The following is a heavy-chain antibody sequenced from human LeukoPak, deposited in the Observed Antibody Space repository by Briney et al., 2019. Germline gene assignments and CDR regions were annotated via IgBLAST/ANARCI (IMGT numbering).Heavy chain of an antibody. Sequence: PSETLSLTCTVSGGSISSSSYYWGWIRQPPGKGLEWIGSIYYSGSTYYNPSLKSRVTISVDTSKNQFSLKLSFVIATDTAVYYCAREYRGWGSSWRYYYYYYMDVWGKGTTVTVSS. CDR2: IYYSGST. J-gene: IGHJ6*03. D-gene: IGHD6-13*01. V-gene: IGHV4-39*07. CDR1: GGSISSSSYY. CDR3: AREYRGWGSSWRYYYYYYMDV.